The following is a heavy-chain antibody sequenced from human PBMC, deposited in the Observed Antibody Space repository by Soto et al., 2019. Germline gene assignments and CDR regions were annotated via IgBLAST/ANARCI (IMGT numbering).Heavy chain of an antibody. CDR1: EGICIDSY. J-gene: IGHJ5*02. CDR3: ARESPNSGSYLVDP. Sequence: GGSLRNSWVSSEGICIDSYMSWIRQAPGKGLEWVSYINTRGGTIYYADSVKGRFTISRDNTKNTLYLQMNSLRAEDTALYYCARESPNSGSYLVDPWGQGTLVTVSS. CDR2: INTRGGTI. V-gene: IGHV3-11*01. D-gene: IGHD1-26*01.